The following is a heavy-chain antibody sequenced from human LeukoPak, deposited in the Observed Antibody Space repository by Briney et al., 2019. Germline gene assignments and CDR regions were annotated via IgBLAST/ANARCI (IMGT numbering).Heavy chain of an antibody. V-gene: IGHV3-11*06. CDR2: ISGSSRYT. CDR3: ARVTLYAESALDY. J-gene: IGHJ4*02. D-gene: IGHD4-17*01. CDR1: GFSFSDYY. Sequence: GGSLRLSCAASGFSFSDYYMSWIRQAPGKGLEWVSYISGSSRYTIYADSVKGRFTISRDNAKNSLYLQMNSLRAEDTAVYYCARVTLYAESALDYWGQGTLVTVSS.